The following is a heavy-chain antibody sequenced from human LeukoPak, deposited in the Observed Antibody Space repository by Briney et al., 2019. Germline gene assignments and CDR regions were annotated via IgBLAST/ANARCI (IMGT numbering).Heavy chain of an antibody. J-gene: IGHJ6*03. V-gene: IGHV4-30-2*01. D-gene: IGHD3-3*01. Sequence: SENLSLTCTVSGGSISSGGYYWSWIRQPPGKGLEWIGYIYHSGSTYYNPSLKSRVTISVDRSKNQFSLKLSSVTAADTAVYYCARDSPPGESYDFWSGYYRYYYYYMDVWGKGTTVTVSS. CDR3: ARDSPPGESYDFWSGYYRYYYYYMDV. CDR1: GGSISSGGYY. CDR2: IYHSGST.